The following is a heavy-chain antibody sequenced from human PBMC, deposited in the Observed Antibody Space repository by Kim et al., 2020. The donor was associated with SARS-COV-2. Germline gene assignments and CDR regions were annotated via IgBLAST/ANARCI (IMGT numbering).Heavy chain of an antibody. J-gene: IGHJ3*02. CDR2: IQSKADGGTT. CDR3: TTFPVRGLSAFDI. D-gene: IGHD6-19*01. CDR1: RFTFSNAW. V-gene: IGHV3-15*01. Sequence: GGSLRLSCAGSRFTFSNAWLSWVRQAPGKGLEWVGHIQSKADGGTTDYAAPVKGRFTISRDDSKNTLFLHMSSLQSEDTAVYYCTTFPVRGLSAFDIWGQGTMVTVSS.